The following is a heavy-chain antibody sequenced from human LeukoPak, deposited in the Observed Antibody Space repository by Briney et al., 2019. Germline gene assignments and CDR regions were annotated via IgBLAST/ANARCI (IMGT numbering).Heavy chain of an antibody. J-gene: IGHJ3*01. CDR1: GFTFSDYY. CDR3: ARDSSRAYGDYFDV. V-gene: IGHV3-11*01. D-gene: IGHD4-17*01. CDR2: ISSSGSTI. Sequence: PGGSLRLSCAASGFTFSDYYMSWIRQAPGKGLEWVSYISSSGSTIYYADSVKGRFTISRDNAKNSLYLQMNSLRAEDTAVYYCARDSSRAYGDYFDVWGQGTMVTVSS.